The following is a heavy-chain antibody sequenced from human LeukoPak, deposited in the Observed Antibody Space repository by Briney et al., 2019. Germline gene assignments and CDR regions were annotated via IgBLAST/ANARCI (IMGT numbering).Heavy chain of an antibody. CDR3: ANSLGYCSGGSCYSEYNYLDP. V-gene: IGHV4-34*01. CDR1: GGSFSGYY. Sequence: SETLSLTCAVYGGSFSGYYWNWIRQPPGKGLEWIGEINHSGSTNYNPSLKSRVTISIDTSKNQFSLKVSSVTAADTAVYYCANSLGYCSGGSCYSEYNYLDPWGQGTLVTVSS. D-gene: IGHD2-15*01. J-gene: IGHJ5*02. CDR2: INHSGST.